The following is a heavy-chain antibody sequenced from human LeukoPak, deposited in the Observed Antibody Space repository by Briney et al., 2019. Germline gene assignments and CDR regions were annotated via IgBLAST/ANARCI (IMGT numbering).Heavy chain of an antibody. D-gene: IGHD6-19*01. CDR1: GGSISSYY. V-gene: IGHV4-4*07. CDR2: IYTSGST. J-gene: IGHJ3*02. Sequence: PSETLSLTCTVSGGSISSYYWSWVRQPAGEGLGWIGRIYTSGSTNYNPSLKSRVTMSVDTSKNQFSLKLSSVTAADTAVYYCARGFGSGWYHAFDIWGQGTMVTVSS. CDR3: ARGFGSGWYHAFDI.